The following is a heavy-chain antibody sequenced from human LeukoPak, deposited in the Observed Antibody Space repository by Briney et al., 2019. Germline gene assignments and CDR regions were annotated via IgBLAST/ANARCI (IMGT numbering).Heavy chain of an antibody. J-gene: IGHJ5*02. CDR1: GFTFSSYS. V-gene: IGHV3-21*01. CDR2: ISSSSSYI. CDR3: ARGAVAIPGNWFDP. D-gene: IGHD6-19*01. Sequence: GGSLRLSCAASGFTFSSYSMNWVRQAPGKGLEWVSSISSSSSYIYYADSVKGRFTISRDNAKKSLYMQMNSLRAEDTAVYYCARGAVAIPGNWFDPWGQGTLVTVSS.